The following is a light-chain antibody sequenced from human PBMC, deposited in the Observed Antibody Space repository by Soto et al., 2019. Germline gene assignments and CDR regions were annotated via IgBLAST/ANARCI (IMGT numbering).Light chain of an antibody. CDR2: DVN. Sequence: QSALTQPRSVSGSPGQSVTISCTGTSSDVGGYNYVSWYQQHPGKAPKVIIYDVNKRPSGVPDRFSGSKSGNTASLTIFGLQAEDEADYFCCSHAGIYIHWVFGGGTKVTVL. CDR3: CSHAGIYIHWV. CDR1: SSDVGGYNY. J-gene: IGLJ3*02. V-gene: IGLV2-11*01.